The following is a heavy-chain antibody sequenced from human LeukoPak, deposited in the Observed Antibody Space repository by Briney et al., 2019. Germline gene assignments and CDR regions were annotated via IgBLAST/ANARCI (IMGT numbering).Heavy chain of an antibody. V-gene: IGHV4-59*12. CDR1: GDSISIYH. D-gene: IGHD3-10*01. Sequence: PSETLSLTCTVSGDSISIYHWSWIRQPPGKGLEWIGYFYSSDRTNYNPSLKSRVTISKDTSQNRFSLNLRSVTAADTAVYYCANMVEVVYWGKGTLVTVSS. CDR2: FYSSDRT. J-gene: IGHJ4*02. CDR3: ANMVEVVY.